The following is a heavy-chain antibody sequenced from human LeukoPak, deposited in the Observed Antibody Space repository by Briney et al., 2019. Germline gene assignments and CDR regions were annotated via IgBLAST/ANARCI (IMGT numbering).Heavy chain of an antibody. CDR1: GGSISSGDFY. CDR2: IYYSGST. V-gene: IGHV4-31*03. CDR3: ASGHSGYYFVDC. D-gene: IGHD3-22*01. Sequence: PSETLSLTCTVSGGSISSGDFYRTWIRQHPGKGLEWIGYIYYSGSTHYNSSLKSRVTISMDTSKHQFSLKLSSVTAADTAVYYCASGHSGYYFVDCWGQGTLVTVSS. J-gene: IGHJ4*02.